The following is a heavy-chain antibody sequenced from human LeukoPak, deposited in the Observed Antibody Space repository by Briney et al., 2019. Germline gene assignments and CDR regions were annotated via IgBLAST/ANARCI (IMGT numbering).Heavy chain of an antibody. Sequence: GGSLRLSCAASGFTFSSYAMHWVRQAPGKGLEWVAVISYDGSNKYYADSVKGRFTISRDNSKNTLYLQMNSLRAEDTAVYYCARALGYCSSTSCSVVGVDVWGQGTTVTVSS. CDR1: GFTFSSYA. CDR2: ISYDGSNK. V-gene: IGHV3-30-3*01. D-gene: IGHD2-2*01. CDR3: ARALGYCSSTSCSVVGVDV. J-gene: IGHJ6*02.